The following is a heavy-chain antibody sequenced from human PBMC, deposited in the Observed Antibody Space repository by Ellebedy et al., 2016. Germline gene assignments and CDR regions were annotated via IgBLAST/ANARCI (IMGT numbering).Heavy chain of an antibody. D-gene: IGHD6-19*01. CDR2: IYYSGST. CDR1: GGSISTYY. J-gene: IGHJ4*02. V-gene: IGHV4-59*01. Sequence: SETLSLXXSVSGGSISTYYWSWIRQPPGKGLEWIGYIYYSGSTNYNPSLKSRVTISVDTSKNQFSLKLYSVTAADTAVYYCARDRTYRNGWYYFDYWGQGTLVTVSS. CDR3: ARDRTYRNGWYYFDY.